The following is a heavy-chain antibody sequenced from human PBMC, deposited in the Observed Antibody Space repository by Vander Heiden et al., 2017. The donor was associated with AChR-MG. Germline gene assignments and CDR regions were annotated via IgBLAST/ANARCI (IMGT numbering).Heavy chain of an antibody. CDR1: GLTSDDYA. CDR3: AKGYGDWRNPTHGMDVYYFDY. V-gene: IGHV3-9*02. D-gene: IGHD4-17*01. Sequence: EVQLVESGGGLVQPGGSLRASCAASGLTSDDYAMHWVRQAPGKGLEWVSGISWNSGSIGYADSVKGRFTISRDNAKNSLYLQMNSLRAEDTALYYCAKGYGDWRNPTHGMDVYYFDYWGQGTLVTVSS. J-gene: IGHJ4*02. CDR2: ISWNSGSI.